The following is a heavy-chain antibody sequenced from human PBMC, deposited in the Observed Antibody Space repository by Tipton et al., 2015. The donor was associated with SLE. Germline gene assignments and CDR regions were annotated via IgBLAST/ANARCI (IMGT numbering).Heavy chain of an antibody. CDR1: GGSISSGGYY. J-gene: IGHJ4*02. D-gene: IGHD2-2*01. CDR2: IYYSGST. Sequence: TLSLTCTVSGGSISSGGYYWSWIRQHPGKGLEWIGYIYYSGSTYYNPSLKSRVTISVDTSKNQFPLKLSSVTAADTAVYYCARGLVPAAHLDYWGQGTLVTVSS. V-gene: IGHV4-31*03. CDR3: ARGLVPAAHLDY.